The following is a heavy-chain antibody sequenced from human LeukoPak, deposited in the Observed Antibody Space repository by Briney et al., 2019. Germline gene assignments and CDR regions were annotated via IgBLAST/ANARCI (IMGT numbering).Heavy chain of an antibody. CDR1: GFTFSSHD. CDR3: AKVFLITMIVGIPDY. Sequence: GRSLRLSCAASGFTFSSHDMHWVRQAPGKGLEWVAFIRYDGSSRYYADSVKGRFTISRDNSKNTLHLQMNSLRAEDTAVYYCAKVFLITMIVGIPDYWGQGTLVTVSS. CDR2: IRYDGSSR. V-gene: IGHV3-30*02. D-gene: IGHD3-22*01. J-gene: IGHJ4*02.